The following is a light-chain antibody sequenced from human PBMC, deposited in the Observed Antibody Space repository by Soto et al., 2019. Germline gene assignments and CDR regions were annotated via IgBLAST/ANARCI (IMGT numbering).Light chain of an antibody. CDR3: QQYNDWPPLT. CDR1: QSIRTN. J-gene: IGKJ4*01. Sequence: EIMMTQSPATVSASPGERATLSCRASQSIRTNVAWYQQKPGQALRLLIYDASTRATGLSSRFSGSGSGTEFTLTISSLKSEDVAIYYCQQYNDWPPLTFGGGTRLEI. CDR2: DAS. V-gene: IGKV3-15*01.